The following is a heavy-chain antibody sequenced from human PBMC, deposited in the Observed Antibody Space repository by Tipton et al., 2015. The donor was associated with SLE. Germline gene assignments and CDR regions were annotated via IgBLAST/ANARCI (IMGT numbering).Heavy chain of an antibody. J-gene: IGHJ4*02. CDR1: GISISSAGYS. CDR2: MYNTGST. V-gene: IGHV4-30-2*06. Sequence: TLSLTCTVSGISISSAGYSWSWIRQSPGKGLEWIGYMYNTGSTSYNPSLRSRVTISVDRSKNQFSLKMSSVNAADTAVYYCARYANWGQLHYLDYWGQGTLVTASS. CDR3: ARYANWGQLHYLDY. D-gene: IGHD7-27*01.